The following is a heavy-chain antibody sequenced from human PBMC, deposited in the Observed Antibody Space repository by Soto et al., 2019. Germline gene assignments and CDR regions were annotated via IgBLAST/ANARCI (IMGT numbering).Heavy chain of an antibody. CDR2: INYNSRAT. J-gene: IGHJ6*02. Sequence: EVQLLESGGGLVQPGGSLRLSCETSGFSFNSYAMTWVRQAPGMGLEWVAVINYNSRATFHAQSVKGRFTISRDNSRNAVFLQMDSLSAEDTAVYYCVIQRGSGKTYCYNMDVWGLGTTVIVSS. V-gene: IGHV3-23*01. CDR3: VIQRGSGKTYCYNMDV. D-gene: IGHD3-10*01. CDR1: GFSFNSYA.